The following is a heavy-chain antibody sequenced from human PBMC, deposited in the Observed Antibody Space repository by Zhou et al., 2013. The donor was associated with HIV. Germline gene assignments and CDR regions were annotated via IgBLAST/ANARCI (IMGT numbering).Heavy chain of an antibody. D-gene: IGHD6-13*01. CDR2: IIPIFGTA. CDR3: ARAGYSSSLDFQH. Sequence: QVQLVQSGAEVKRPGASVKVSCKASGYTLTGFGISWVRQAPGQGLEWMGGIIPIFGTANYAQKFQGRVTITADESTSTAYMELTSLRSEDTAVYYCARAGYSSSLDFQHWGQGTLVTVSS. J-gene: IGHJ1*01. V-gene: IGHV1-69*13. CDR1: GYTLTGFG.